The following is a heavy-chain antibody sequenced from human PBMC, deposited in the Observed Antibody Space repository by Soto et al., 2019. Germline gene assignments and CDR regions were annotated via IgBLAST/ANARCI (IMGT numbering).Heavy chain of an antibody. D-gene: IGHD1-1*01. V-gene: IGHV1-69*12. CDR3: ARNGRTGTLYYSGMDV. J-gene: IGHJ6*02. Sequence: QVQLVQSGAEVKKPGSSVKVSCKASGGTFNSYAISWVRQAPGQGLEWMGGIIPIFGTANYAQKFQGRVTITADESTSTAYMELSSLRSEDTAVYYCARNGRTGTLYYSGMDVWGQGTTVTVSS. CDR1: GGTFNSYA. CDR2: IIPIFGTA.